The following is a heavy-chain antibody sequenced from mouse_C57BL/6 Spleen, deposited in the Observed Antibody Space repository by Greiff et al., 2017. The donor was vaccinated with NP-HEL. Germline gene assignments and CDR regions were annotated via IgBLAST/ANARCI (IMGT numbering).Heavy chain of an antibody. CDR1: GYTFTSYG. V-gene: IGHV1-81*01. CDR2: IYPRSGNT. CDR3: AEGEDYAMDY. J-gene: IGHJ4*01. Sequence: VQLQESGAELARPGASVKLSCKASGYTFTSYGISWVKQRTGQGLEWIGEIYPRSGNTYYNEKFKGKATLTADKSSSTAYMELRSLTSEDSAVYFCAEGEDYAMDYWGQGTSVTVSS.